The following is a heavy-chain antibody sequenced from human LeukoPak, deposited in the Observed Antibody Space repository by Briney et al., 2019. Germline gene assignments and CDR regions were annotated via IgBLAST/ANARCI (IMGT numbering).Heavy chain of an antibody. CDR3: ARRRRGGDSSGYYYYFDY. J-gene: IGHJ4*02. CDR2: IYPGDSDT. CDR1: GYSFTSYW. V-gene: IGHV5-51*01. D-gene: IGHD3-22*01. Sequence: GESLKISCKGSGYSFTSYWIGWVRQMPGKGLEWMGIIYPGDSDTRYSPSFQGQVTISADKSISTAYLQWSSLKASDTAMYYCARRRRGGDSSGYYYYFDYWGQGTLVTVSS.